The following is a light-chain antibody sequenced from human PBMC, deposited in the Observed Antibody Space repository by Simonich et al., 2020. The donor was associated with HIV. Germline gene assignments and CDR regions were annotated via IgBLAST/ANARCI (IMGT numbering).Light chain of an antibody. CDR2: WAS. Sequence: DIVMTQSPDSLSVSLGERATINCKSSQSVLYSSNNKNYLPWYQQKPGQPTKLLIYWASTRESCVPARFSGSGAGTDFTLTISRLQAEDVAVYYCQQYYSTPPYTFGQGTKLEIK. CDR3: QQYYSTPPYT. V-gene: IGKV4-1*01. CDR1: QSVLYSSNNKNY. J-gene: IGKJ2*01.